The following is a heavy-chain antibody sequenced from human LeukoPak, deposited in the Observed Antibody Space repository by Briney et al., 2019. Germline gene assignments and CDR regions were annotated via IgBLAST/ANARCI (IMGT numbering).Heavy chain of an antibody. CDR3: AKERRAGRCSDY. CDR2: ISYDGNNK. V-gene: IGHV3-30*18. Sequence: PGGSLRLSCAASGFTFSSYYMHWVRQAPGKGLEWVAVISYDGNNKYYAHSVRGRFTISRDTTKNTLYLQKNTLRAEDTAVCNCAKERRAGRCSDYWGQGALVTVSS. CDR1: GFTFSSYY. J-gene: IGHJ4*02. D-gene: IGHD2-15*01.